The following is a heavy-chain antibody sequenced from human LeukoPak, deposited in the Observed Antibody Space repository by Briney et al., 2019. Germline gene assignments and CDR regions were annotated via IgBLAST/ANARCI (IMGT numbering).Heavy chain of an antibody. Sequence: SETLSLTCAVYGGSFSGYYWSWIRQPPGKGLEWIGEINHSGSTNYNPSLKGRVTISVDTSKNQFSLKLSSVTAADTAVYYCASSLVGATILKYGMDVWGQGTTVTVSS. D-gene: IGHD1-26*01. CDR3: ASSLVGATILKYGMDV. CDR1: GGSFSGYY. J-gene: IGHJ6*02. V-gene: IGHV4-34*01. CDR2: INHSGST.